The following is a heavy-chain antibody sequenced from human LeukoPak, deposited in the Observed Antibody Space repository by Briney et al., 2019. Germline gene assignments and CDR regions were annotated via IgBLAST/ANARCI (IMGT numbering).Heavy chain of an antibody. CDR2: ISYDESNK. Sequence: GGSLRLSCAASGFTFSSYGMHWVRQAPGKGLEWVAVISYDESNKYYADTVKGRFTISRDNSKNTQYLQMNSLRAEDTAVYYCAKDGAGYVDQIPGGFDYWGQGTLVTVSS. CDR1: GFTFSSYG. D-gene: IGHD3-16*01. CDR3: AKDGAGYVDQIPGGFDY. J-gene: IGHJ4*02. V-gene: IGHV3-30*18.